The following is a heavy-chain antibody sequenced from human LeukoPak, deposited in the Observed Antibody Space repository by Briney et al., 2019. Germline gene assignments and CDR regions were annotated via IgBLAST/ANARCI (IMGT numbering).Heavy chain of an antibody. J-gene: IGHJ4*02. V-gene: IGHV3-30-3*01. CDR3: ARAPTRYSSGWFYYFDY. D-gene: IGHD6-19*01. Sequence: GGSLRLSCAASGFTFSSYWMHWVRQAPGKGLEWVAVISYDGSKKYYADSVKGRFTISRDNSKNTLYLQMNSLRAEDTAVYYCARAPTRYSSGWFYYFDYWGQGTLVTVSS. CDR2: ISYDGSKK. CDR1: GFTFSSYW.